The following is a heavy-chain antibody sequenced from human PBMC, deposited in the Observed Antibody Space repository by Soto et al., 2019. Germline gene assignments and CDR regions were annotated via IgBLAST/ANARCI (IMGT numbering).Heavy chain of an antibody. D-gene: IGHD3-16*02. CDR2: ISGSGGST. CDR1: GFTFSSYA. J-gene: IGHJ1*01. CDR3: AKDSIWGSYHPEYFQH. V-gene: IGHV3-23*01. Sequence: GGSLRLSCAASGFTFSSYAMSWVRQAPGKGLEWVSAISGSGGSTYYADSVKGRFTISRDNSKNTLYLQMNSLRAEDTAVYYCAKDSIWGSYHPEYFQHWGQGTLVTV.